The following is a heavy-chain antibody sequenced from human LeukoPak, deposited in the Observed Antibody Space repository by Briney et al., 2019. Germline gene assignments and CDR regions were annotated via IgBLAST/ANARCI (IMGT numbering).Heavy chain of an antibody. V-gene: IGHV3-48*01. J-gene: IGHJ4*02. CDR1: GFTFSTYN. D-gene: IGHD1/OR15-1a*01. Sequence: GGSLRLSCAVSGFTFSTYNMNWVRQAPGKGLEWVSYISSGSDPIYYADPVKGRFTISRDNAQNSLYLQMNSLRAEDTAVYCCARLNWHNGYYFDYWGQGSPVTVSS. CDR3: ARLNWHNGYYFDY. CDR2: ISSGSDPI.